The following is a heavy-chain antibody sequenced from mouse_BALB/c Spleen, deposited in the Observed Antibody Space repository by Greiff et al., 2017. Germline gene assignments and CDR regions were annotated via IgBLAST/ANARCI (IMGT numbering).Heavy chain of an antibody. Sequence: QVQLQQPGAELVRPGASVKLSCKASGYTFTSYWINWVKQRPGQGLEWIGNIYPSDSYTNYNQKFKDKATLTVDKSSSTAYMQLSSPTSEDSAVYYCTRGGYYRSLDYWGQGTTRTVSS. CDR2: IYPSDSYT. CDR3: TRGGYYRSLDY. J-gene: IGHJ2*01. CDR1: GYTFTSYW. V-gene: IGHV1-69*02. D-gene: IGHD2-14*01.